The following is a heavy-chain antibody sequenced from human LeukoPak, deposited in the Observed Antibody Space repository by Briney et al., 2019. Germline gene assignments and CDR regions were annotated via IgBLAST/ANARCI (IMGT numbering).Heavy chain of an antibody. Sequence: PSETLSLTCTVSGGSISSGSYYWSWIRQPAGKGLEWIGRIYTSGSTNYNPSLKIRVTISVDTSKNQFSLKLSSVTAADTAVYYCASLAVAGRKAFDIWGQGTMVTVSS. CDR2: IYTSGST. V-gene: IGHV4-61*02. CDR1: GGSISSGSYY. D-gene: IGHD6-19*01. CDR3: ASLAVAGRKAFDI. J-gene: IGHJ3*02.